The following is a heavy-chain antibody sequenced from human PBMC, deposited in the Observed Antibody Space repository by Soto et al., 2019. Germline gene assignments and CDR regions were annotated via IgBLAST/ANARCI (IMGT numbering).Heavy chain of an antibody. V-gene: IGHV1-46*01. CDR2: INPSGGST. Sequence: QVQLVQSGAEVKKPGASVKVSCKASGYTFTSYYMHWVRQAPGQGLEWMGIINPSGGSTSYAQKFQGRVTMTRDTSTSTVYMELSSLRSEDTAVYYCARDQGTIFGVVIMSYYYYGMDVWGQGTTVTVSS. CDR1: GYTFTSYY. CDR3: ARDQGTIFGVVIMSYYYYGMDV. J-gene: IGHJ6*02. D-gene: IGHD3-3*01.